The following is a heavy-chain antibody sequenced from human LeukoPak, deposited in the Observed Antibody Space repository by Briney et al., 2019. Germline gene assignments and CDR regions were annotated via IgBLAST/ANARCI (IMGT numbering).Heavy chain of an antibody. CDR1: GFTFSDHY. CDR3: ARDSSGQGDY. J-gene: IGHJ4*02. Sequence: GGSLRLSCAASGFTFSDHYIDWVRQAPGKGLELVGRSKNKANNYITQYAAFVQGRFTISRDNSKNSLYLQINSLKTEDTAVYYCARDSSGQGDYWGQGTLVTVSS. D-gene: IGHD3-22*01. V-gene: IGHV3-72*01. CDR2: SKNKANNYIT.